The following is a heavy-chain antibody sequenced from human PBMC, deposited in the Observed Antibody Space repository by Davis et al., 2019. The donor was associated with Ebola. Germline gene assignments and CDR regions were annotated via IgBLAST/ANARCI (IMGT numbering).Heavy chain of an antibody. Sequence: ASVKVSCKASGYTFNSHYMHWVRQASGQGLEWMGIINPSGGSTSYAQKFQGRVTMTRDTSTSTVYMELSSLRSEDTAVYYCARDPQQLVRGTFDPWGQGTLFTVSS. D-gene: IGHD6-13*01. CDR3: ARDPQQLVRGTFDP. CDR2: INPSGGST. J-gene: IGHJ5*02. V-gene: IGHV1-46*02. CDR1: GYTFNSHY.